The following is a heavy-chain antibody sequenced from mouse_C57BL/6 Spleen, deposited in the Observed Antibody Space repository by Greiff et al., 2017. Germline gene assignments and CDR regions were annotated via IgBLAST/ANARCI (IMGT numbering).Heavy chain of an antibody. J-gene: IGHJ3*01. CDR1: GYTFTDYY. CDR3: ASLDYGSSSFAY. Sequence: VQLQQSGPELVKPGASVKISCKASGYTFTDYYMNWVKQSHGKSLEWIGDINPNNGGTSYNQKFKGKATLTVDKSSSTAYMELRSLTSEDSAVYYCASLDYGSSSFAYWGQGTLVTVSA. V-gene: IGHV1-26*01. CDR2: INPNNGGT. D-gene: IGHD1-1*01.